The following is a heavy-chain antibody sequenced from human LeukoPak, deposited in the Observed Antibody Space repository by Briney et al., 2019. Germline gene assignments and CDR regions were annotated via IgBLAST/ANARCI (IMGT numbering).Heavy chain of an antibody. V-gene: IGHV4-39*07. Sequence: SETLSLTCTVSGGSISSSSYYWGWIRQPPGKGLEWIGSIYYSGSTYYNPSLKSRVTISVDTSKNQFSLKLSSVTAADTAVYYCARSLSGLAPLPFDYWGQGTLVTVSS. J-gene: IGHJ4*02. CDR3: ARSLSGLAPLPFDY. D-gene: IGHD3-10*01. CDR2: IYYSGST. CDR1: GGSISSSSYY.